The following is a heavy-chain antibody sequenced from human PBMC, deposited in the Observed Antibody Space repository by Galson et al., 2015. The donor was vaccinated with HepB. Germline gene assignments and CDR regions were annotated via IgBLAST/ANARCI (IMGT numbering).Heavy chain of an antibody. CDR2: FDPEDGET. CDR3: ATVVGFGVVIEPGSWWFDP. J-gene: IGHJ5*02. D-gene: IGHD3-3*01. CDR1: GYTLAKLS. Sequence: SVKVSCKVSGYTLAKLSMHWVRQAPGKGLEWMGGFDPEDGETIYAQKFQGRVTMTEDTSTDTAYMELSSLRSEDTAVYYCATVVGFGVVIEPGSWWFDPWGQGTLVTVSS. V-gene: IGHV1-24*01.